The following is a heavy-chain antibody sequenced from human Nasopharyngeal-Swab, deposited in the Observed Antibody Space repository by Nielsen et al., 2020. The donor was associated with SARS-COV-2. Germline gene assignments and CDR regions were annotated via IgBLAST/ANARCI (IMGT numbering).Heavy chain of an antibody. CDR3: AKVSVVVPAAHTKTYYGMDV. J-gene: IGHJ6*02. Sequence: GESLKISCAASGFTFSNYWMHWVRQAPGKGLVWVSRINNDGSSTTDADSVKGRFTISRDNSKNTLYLQMNSLRAEDTAVYYCAKVSVVVPAAHTKTYYGMDVWGQGTTVTVSS. CDR1: GFTFSNYW. D-gene: IGHD2-2*01. V-gene: IGHV3-74*03. CDR2: INNDGSST.